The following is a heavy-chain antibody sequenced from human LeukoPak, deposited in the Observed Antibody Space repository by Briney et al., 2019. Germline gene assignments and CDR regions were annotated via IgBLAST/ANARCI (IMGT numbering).Heavy chain of an antibody. D-gene: IGHD3-9*01. J-gene: IGHJ3*02. CDR2: ISWNSGSI. CDR3: AKENYDILTGSNLGAFDI. V-gene: IGHV3-9*01. CDR1: GFTFDDYA. Sequence: PGGSLRLSCAASGFTFDDYAMHWVRQATGKGLEWVSGISWNSGSIGYADSVKGRFTISRDNAKNSLYLQMNSLRAEDTALYYCAKENYDILTGSNLGAFDIWGQGTMVTVSS.